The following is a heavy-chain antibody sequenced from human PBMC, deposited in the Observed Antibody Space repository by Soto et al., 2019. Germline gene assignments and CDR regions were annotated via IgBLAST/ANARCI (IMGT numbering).Heavy chain of an antibody. V-gene: IGHV3-74*01. CDR2: INSDGSST. J-gene: IGHJ6*02. CDR3: ARAKDYYGMDV. Sequence: EVQLVESGGGLVQPGGSLRLSCAASGFTFSSYWMHCVRQAPGKGLVWVSRINSDGSSTNYADSVKGRFTISRDNAKNTLYLQMNNLRAEDTAVYYCARAKDYYGMDVWGQGTTVTVSS. CDR1: GFTFSSYW.